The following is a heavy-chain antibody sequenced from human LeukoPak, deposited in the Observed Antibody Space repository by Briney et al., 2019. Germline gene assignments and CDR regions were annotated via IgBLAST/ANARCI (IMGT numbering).Heavy chain of an antibody. D-gene: IGHD3-16*02. Sequence: QTGGSLRLSCTASGFVFRNNAMHWVRQAPGRGLEWVADIWNDGNNKYYADSVRGRFTISRDNSKNTLYLQMNSLRVDDTARYYCARDTSSYPQFDDWGQGTLVTVSS. CDR3: ARDTSSYPQFDD. CDR1: GFVFRNNA. V-gene: IGHV3-33*01. J-gene: IGHJ4*02. CDR2: IWNDGNNK.